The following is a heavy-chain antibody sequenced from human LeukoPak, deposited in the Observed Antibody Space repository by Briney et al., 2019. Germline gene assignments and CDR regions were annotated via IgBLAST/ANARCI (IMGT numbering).Heavy chain of an antibody. V-gene: IGHV4-59*01. J-gene: IGHJ4*02. CDR2: IHYSGST. D-gene: IGHD2-2*01. Sequence: SSETLSLTCIVSGGSMSSDYWNWIRQPPGKGLEWIGYIHYSGSTSYNTSLKSRLTISIDTSKSQFSLNLTSVTAADTAVYFCAREARYCSSTSCYALGDYWGQGTLVTVSS. CDR3: AREARYCSSTSCYALGDY. CDR1: GGSMSSDY.